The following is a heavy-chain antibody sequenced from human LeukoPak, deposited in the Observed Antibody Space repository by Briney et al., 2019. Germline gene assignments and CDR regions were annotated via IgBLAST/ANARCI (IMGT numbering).Heavy chain of an antibody. CDR1: GYTFTSYG. Sequence: ASVKVSCKASGYTFTSYGISWVRQAPGQGLEWMGWISAYNGNTNYAQKLQGRVTMTTDTSTSTAYMELRSLRSDDTAVYYCARDGFVVVPAASIDYWGQGTLVTVSS. CDR2: ISAYNGNT. CDR3: ARDGFVVVPAASIDY. V-gene: IGHV1-18*01. J-gene: IGHJ4*02. D-gene: IGHD2-2*01.